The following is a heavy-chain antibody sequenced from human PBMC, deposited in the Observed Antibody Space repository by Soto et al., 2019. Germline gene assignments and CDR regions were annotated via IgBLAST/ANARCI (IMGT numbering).Heavy chain of an antibody. CDR3: ATLTGPAYCGGDCSY. V-gene: IGHV4-4*02. Sequence: KPSETLSLTCAVSGGSISSSNWWSWVRQPPGKGLEWIGEIYHSGSTNYNPSLKSRVTISVDKSKNQFSLKLSSVTAADTAVYYCATLTGPAYCGGDCSYWGQGTLVTVSS. CDR1: GGSISSSNW. CDR2: IYHSGST. D-gene: IGHD2-21*02. J-gene: IGHJ4*02.